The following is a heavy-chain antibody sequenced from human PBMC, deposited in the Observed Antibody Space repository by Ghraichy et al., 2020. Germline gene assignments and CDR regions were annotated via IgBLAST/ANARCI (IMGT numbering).Heavy chain of an antibody. CDR2: INHSGST. J-gene: IGHJ6*02. CDR3: ARIRRIAARTVYYYYYYGMDV. CDR1: GGSFSGYY. V-gene: IGHV4-34*01. D-gene: IGHD6-6*01. Sequence: SETLSLTCAVYGGSFSGYYWSWIRQPPGKGLEWIGEINHSGSTNYNPSLKSRVTISVDTSKNQFSLKLSSVTAADTAVYYCARIRRIAARTVYYYYYYGMDVWGQGTTVTVSS.